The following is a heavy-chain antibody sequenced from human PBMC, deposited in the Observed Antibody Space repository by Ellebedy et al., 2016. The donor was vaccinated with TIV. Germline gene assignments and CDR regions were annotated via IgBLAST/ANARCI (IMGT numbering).Heavy chain of an antibody. D-gene: IGHD3-3*01. CDR3: ATREWQDPMDV. J-gene: IGHJ6*02. V-gene: IGHV1-3*04. CDR1: GHTFTTYG. Sequence: ASVKVSCXASGHTFTTYGIHWVRQAPGQRPEWMGWINTGNGNTKYSQTFQGRVTITRDTSATTAYMELSGLMSEDTAVYYCATREWQDPMDVWGQGTTVTVSS. CDR2: INTGNGNT.